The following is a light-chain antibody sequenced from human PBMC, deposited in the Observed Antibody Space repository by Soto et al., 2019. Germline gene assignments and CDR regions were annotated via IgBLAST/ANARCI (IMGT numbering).Light chain of an antibody. V-gene: IGLV1-44*01. CDR1: SSNIGSNS. CDR2: SSN. CDR3: AAWDDSLNGVV. Sequence: QPVLTQPPSASGTPGQRVTISCSGSSSNIGSNSVNWYQQLPGTAPKLLMYSSNQRPSGVPDRFSGSKSGTSASLAISGLQSEDEAVYYCAAWDDSLNGVVFGGGTKLTVL. J-gene: IGLJ2*01.